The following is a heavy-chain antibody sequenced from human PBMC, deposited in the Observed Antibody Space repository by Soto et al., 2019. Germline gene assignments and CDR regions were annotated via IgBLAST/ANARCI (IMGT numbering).Heavy chain of an antibody. J-gene: IGHJ5*02. V-gene: IGHV4-59*01. Sequence: QVQLQESGPGLVKPSETLSLTCTVSGGSISSYYWSWIRQPPGKGLEWIGYIYYSGSTNYNPSLNSRVTISVDTSKNQFSLKLSSVTAADTAVYYCARGGIGAAAGFNWFDPWGQGTLVTVSS. CDR2: IYYSGST. CDR3: ARGGIGAAAGFNWFDP. D-gene: IGHD6-13*01. CDR1: GGSISSYY.